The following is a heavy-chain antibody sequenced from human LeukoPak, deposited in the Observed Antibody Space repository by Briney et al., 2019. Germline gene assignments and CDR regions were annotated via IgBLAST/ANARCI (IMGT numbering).Heavy chain of an antibody. D-gene: IGHD3-10*01. CDR2: IFSDGYTK. V-gene: IGHV3-33*01. CDR3: ARASGPFDF. Sequence: GGSLRLSCAASGFIFSTYGLHWVRQAPGKGLEWVAVIFSDGYTKYYAASVKDRFTISRDNSKNTLYLDMNSLIPGDTGVYYCARASGPFDFWGQRTLLAVSS. J-gene: IGHJ4*02. CDR1: GFIFSTYG.